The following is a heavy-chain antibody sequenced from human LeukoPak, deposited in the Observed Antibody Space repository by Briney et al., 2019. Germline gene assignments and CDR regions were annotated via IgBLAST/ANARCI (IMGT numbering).Heavy chain of an antibody. J-gene: IGHJ4*02. V-gene: IGHV3-48*03. CDR1: GFTFSSYE. Sequence: PGGSLRLSCAASGFTFSSYEMNWVRQAPGKGLEWVAYINSSGSTIYYASFAKGRFTFSRDNAKNSQYLQMNSLRAEDTAVYYCARELRGYSYGREGRNYWGQGTLVTVSS. D-gene: IGHD5-18*01. CDR3: ARELRGYSYGREGRNY. CDR2: INSSGSTI.